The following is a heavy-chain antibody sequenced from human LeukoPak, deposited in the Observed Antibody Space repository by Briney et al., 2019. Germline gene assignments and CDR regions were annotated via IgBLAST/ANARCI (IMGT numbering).Heavy chain of an antibody. Sequence: ASVKVSCKTSGYTFSNFGINWVRQAPGQGLEWMGWINPNSGGTNYAQKFQGRVTMTRDTSISTAYMELSRLRSDDTAVYYCARTLKQAYYYDSSGYSYYFDYWGQGTLVTVSS. CDR3: ARTLKQAYYYDSSGYSYYFDY. V-gene: IGHV1-2*02. CDR1: GYTFSNFG. CDR2: INPNSGGT. D-gene: IGHD3-22*01. J-gene: IGHJ4*02.